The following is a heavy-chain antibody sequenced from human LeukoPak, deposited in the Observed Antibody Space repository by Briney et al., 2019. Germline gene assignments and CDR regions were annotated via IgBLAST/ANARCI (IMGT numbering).Heavy chain of an antibody. V-gene: IGHV4-34*01. CDR1: GGSFSGYY. Sequence: SSETLSLTCAVYGGSFSGYYWRWIRQPPGKGLEWIGEINHSGRTNYNPSLKSRVTISVDTSKNQFSLKLSSVTAADTAVYYCARRPYSSSGGWFDPWGQGTLVTVSS. CDR2: INHSGRT. D-gene: IGHD6-6*01. J-gene: IGHJ5*02. CDR3: ARRPYSSSGGWFDP.